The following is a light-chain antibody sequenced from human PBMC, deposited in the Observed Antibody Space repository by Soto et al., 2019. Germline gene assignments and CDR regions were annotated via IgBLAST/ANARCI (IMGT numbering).Light chain of an antibody. CDR3: QQYYIRPPWT. CDR1: QSVSSN. J-gene: IGKJ1*01. CDR2: AAS. V-gene: IGKV3D-15*01. Sequence: VMTQSPATLSVSQEERATLSCRASQSVSSNLAWYQHKHGQAPRLLIYAASNRATGIPARFSGSGSGTEFTLTISGLQSEDFAVYYCQQYYIRPPWTFGQGTKVDIK.